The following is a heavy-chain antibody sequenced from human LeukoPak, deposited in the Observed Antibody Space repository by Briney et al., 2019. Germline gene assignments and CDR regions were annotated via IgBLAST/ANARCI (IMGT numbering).Heavy chain of an antibody. J-gene: IGHJ3*02. V-gene: IGHV3-21*01. Sequence: GGSLRLPCAASGFTFSSYSMNWVRQAPGKGLEWVSSISSSSSYIYYADSVKGRFTISRDNAKNSLYLQMNSLRAEDTAVYYCARDRSGGAFDIWGQGTMVTVSS. CDR2: ISSSSSYI. CDR3: ARDRSGGAFDI. CDR1: GFTFSSYS. D-gene: IGHD3-10*01.